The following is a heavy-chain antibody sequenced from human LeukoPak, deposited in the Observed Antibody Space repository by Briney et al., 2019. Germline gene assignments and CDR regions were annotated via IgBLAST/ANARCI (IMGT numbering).Heavy chain of an antibody. Sequence: GASVKVSCKASGYTFTSYGISWVRQAPGQGLEWMGWINPNSGGTNYAQKFQGRVTMTRDTSISTAYMELSRLRSDDTAVYYCARARTAMVREEDYWGQGTLVTVSS. CDR1: GYTFTSYG. CDR2: INPNSGGT. J-gene: IGHJ4*02. CDR3: ARARTAMVREEDY. D-gene: IGHD5-18*01. V-gene: IGHV1-2*02.